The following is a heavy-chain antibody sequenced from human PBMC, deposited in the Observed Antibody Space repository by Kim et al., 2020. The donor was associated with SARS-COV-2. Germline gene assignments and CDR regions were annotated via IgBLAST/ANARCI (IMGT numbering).Heavy chain of an antibody. J-gene: IGHJ4*02. V-gene: IGHV3-9*01. CDR3: AKDGIKLNPPRVIDY. D-gene: IGHD3-16*01. Sequence: ESWKGRVTSSRDNAKNSLYRQMNSMRAEDTALYYCAKDGIKLNPPRVIDYWGQGTLVTVSS.